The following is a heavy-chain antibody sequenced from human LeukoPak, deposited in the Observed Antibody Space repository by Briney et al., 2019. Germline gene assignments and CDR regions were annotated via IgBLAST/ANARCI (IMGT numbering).Heavy chain of an antibody. CDR2: ISGPGGST. D-gene: IGHD1-14*01. J-gene: IGHJ4*02. V-gene: IGHV3-23*01. CDR1: GFTFSSYV. CDR3: AQRTAGSWYSFDY. Sequence: GSLRPSCAASGFTFSSYVMSWVRQPPGEGLEWVSVISGPGGSTYYADSVKGRFTISRDNSKNTLYLQMNSLRAEDTAVYYCAQRTAGSWYSFDYWGQGTLVTASS.